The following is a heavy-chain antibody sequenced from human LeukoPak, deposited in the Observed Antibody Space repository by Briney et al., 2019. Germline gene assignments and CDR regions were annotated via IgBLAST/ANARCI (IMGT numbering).Heavy chain of an antibody. CDR3: ARESEAARGYFDY. CDR2: IYYSGST. V-gene: IGHV4-30-4*01. CDR1: GGSISSGDYY. Sequence: SETLSLTCTVSGGSISSGDYYWSWIRQPPGKGLEWIGYIYYSGSTYYNPSLKSRATISVDTSKNQFSLKLSSVTAADTAVYYCARESEAARGYFDYWGQGTLVTVSS. J-gene: IGHJ4*02. D-gene: IGHD6-6*01.